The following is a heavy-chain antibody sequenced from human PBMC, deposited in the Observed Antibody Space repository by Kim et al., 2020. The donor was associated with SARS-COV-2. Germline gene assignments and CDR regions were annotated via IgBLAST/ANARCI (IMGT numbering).Heavy chain of an antibody. J-gene: IGHJ6*02. Sequence: GGSLRLSCAASGFTFSSYGMHWVRQAPGKGLEWVAVIWYDGSNKYYADSVKGRFTISRDNSKNTLYLQMNSLRAEDTAVYYCARDIAVATSEEDVWGQGTTVTVSS. CDR2: IWYDGSNK. V-gene: IGHV3-33*01. CDR3: ARDIAVATSEEDV. CDR1: GFTFSSYG. D-gene: IGHD6-19*01.